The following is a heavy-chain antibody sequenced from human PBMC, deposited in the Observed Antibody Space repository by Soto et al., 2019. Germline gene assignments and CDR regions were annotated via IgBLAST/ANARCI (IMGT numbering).Heavy chain of an antibody. CDR3: ARPSLGNGDYYYYYGMDV. D-gene: IGHD4-4*01. J-gene: IGHJ6*02. CDR2: IDPSDSYT. CDR1: GYSYTSYW. Sequence: TGSCKGSGYSYTSYWITWVRQMPGKGLEWMGRIDPSDSYTNYSPSFQGHVTISADKSISTAYLQWSSLKASDTAMYYCARPSLGNGDYYYYYGMDVWGQGTTVTVSS. V-gene: IGHV5-10-1*01.